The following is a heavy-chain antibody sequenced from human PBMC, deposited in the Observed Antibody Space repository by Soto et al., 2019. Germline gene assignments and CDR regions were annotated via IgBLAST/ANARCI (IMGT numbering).Heavy chain of an antibody. CDR2: IYPGDSDT. CDR1: GYNFNTYC. D-gene: IGHD5-12*01. Sequence: GESLKISCEGSGYNFNTYCIGWVLQMPWKGLEWMALIYPGDSDTRYSPSFEGQVTLSVDRSISTAYLQWSSLKASDTAIYYCATSTVSYVDIVSSTTRGYFDHWGQGTLVTVSS. CDR3: ATSTVSYVDIVSSTTRGYFDH. J-gene: IGHJ4*02. V-gene: IGHV5-51*01.